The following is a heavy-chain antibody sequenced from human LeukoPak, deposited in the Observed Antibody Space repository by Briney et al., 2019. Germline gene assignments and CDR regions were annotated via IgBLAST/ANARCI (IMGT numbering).Heavy chain of an antibody. J-gene: IGHJ4*02. CDR3: ARISGYPYYFDY. CDR2: IYYSGST. V-gene: IGHV4-4*02. CDR1: GGSISSTNW. D-gene: IGHD3-22*01. Sequence: PSGTLSLTCAVSGGSISSTNWWSWVRQPPGKGLEWIGSIYYSGSTYYNPSLKSRVTISVDTSKNQFSLKLSSVTAADTAVYYCARISGYPYYFDYWGQGTLVTVSS.